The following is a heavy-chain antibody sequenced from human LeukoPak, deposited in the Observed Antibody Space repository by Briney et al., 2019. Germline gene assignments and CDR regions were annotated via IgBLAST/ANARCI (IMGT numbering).Heavy chain of an antibody. CDR1: GGTFSSYA. D-gene: IGHD2-2*01. CDR2: INPIFGIA. CDR3: ARDPNIVVVPAATDYYYGMDV. J-gene: IGHJ6*02. V-gene: IGHV1-69*04. Sequence: SVKVSCKASGGTFSSYAISWVRQAPGQGLEWMGRINPIFGIANYAQKFQGRVTITADKSTSTAYMELSSLRSEDTAVYYCARDPNIVVVPAATDYYYGMDVWGQGTTVTVSS.